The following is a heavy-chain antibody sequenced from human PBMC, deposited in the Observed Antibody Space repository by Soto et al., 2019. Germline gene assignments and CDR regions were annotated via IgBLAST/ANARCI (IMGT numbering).Heavy chain of an antibody. CDR1: GGSINSFY. Sequence: PSETLSLTCTVSGGSINSFYWSWIRQPPGKGLEWIGYIYYSGSTNYNPSLKSRVTISVDTSKNQFPLKLSSATAADTAVYYCARHDLPYCSGDTCYTGGMDVWGQGTTVTVSS. D-gene: IGHD2-2*02. CDR2: IYYSGST. J-gene: IGHJ6*02. CDR3: ARHDLPYCSGDTCYTGGMDV. V-gene: IGHV4-59*08.